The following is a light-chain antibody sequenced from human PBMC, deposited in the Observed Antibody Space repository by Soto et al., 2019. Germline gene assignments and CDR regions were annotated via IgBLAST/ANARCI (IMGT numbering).Light chain of an antibody. J-gene: IGLJ1*01. CDR2: EVS. Sequence: QSALTQPPSVSGSPGQSVTISCTGTSSDVGSYNRVSWYQQSPGTAPKLMIYEVSNRPSGVSDRFSGSKSGNTASLTISGLQAEDEAVYYCSLYTTSSTFVFGTGTKLTVL. CDR1: SSDVGSYNR. V-gene: IGLV2-18*01. CDR3: SLYTTSSTFV.